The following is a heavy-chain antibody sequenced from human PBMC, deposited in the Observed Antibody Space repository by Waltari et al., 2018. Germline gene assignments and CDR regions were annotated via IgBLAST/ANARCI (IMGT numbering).Heavy chain of an antibody. D-gene: IGHD2-15*01. CDR3: AKDVSGGGSCYSLFDI. V-gene: IGHV3-23*04. CDR2: ISGSGGST. Sequence: EVQLVESGGGLVQPGGSMRLSCAASGFNFSSYAMSWVSQAQGKGLEWVSAISGSGGSTYYADSVKGRFTISRDNSKNTLYLQMNSLRAEDTAVYYCAKDVSGGGSCYSLFDIWGQGTMVTVSS. J-gene: IGHJ3*02. CDR1: GFNFSSYA.